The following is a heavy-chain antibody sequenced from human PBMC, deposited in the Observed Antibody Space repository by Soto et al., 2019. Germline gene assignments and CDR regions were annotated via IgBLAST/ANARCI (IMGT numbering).Heavy chain of an antibody. J-gene: IGHJ4*02. D-gene: IGHD3-22*01. CDR1: GFTFSSYA. V-gene: IGHV3-30-3*01. CDR3: ARGINYYDSSGRVDY. Sequence: QVQLVESGGGVVQPGRSLRLSCAASGFTFSSYAMHWVRQAPGKGLEWVAVISYDGSNKYYADSVKGRFTISRDNSKNTLYLQMNSLRAEDTAVYYCARGINYYDSSGRVDYWGQGTLVTVSS. CDR2: ISYDGSNK.